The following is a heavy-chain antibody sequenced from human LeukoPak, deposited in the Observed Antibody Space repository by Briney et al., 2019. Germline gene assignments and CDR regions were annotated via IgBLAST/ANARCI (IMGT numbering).Heavy chain of an antibody. Sequence: ASVKVSCKASGYTFTDYYMHWGRQAPGQGFGWRGGLNTNIGDTSHAQKSPCRVTMTRDTSISPAHMEVSRLRSDDPAVYYCTTANFLYCSSTSCLFDYWGQGTLVTVSS. CDR1: GYTFTDYY. CDR2: LNTNIGDT. CDR3: TTANFLYCSSTSCLFDY. J-gene: IGHJ4*02. D-gene: IGHD2-2*01. V-gene: IGHV1-2*02.